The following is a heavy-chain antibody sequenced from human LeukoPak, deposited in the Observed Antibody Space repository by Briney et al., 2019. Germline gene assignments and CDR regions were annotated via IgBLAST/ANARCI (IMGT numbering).Heavy chain of an antibody. D-gene: IGHD3-9*01. CDR1: GFTFNSYG. Sequence: GRSLRLSCAASGFTFNSYGIYWVRQAPGKGLEWVAVIWHDGSNKYYADSVKGRFTISRDNSKNTVYLQMNSLRVDDTAVYYCAGGARHFDWLSLTSGWFDPWGQGTLVTVSS. J-gene: IGHJ5*02. CDR3: AGGARHFDWLSLTSGWFDP. CDR2: IWHDGSNK. V-gene: IGHV3-33*01.